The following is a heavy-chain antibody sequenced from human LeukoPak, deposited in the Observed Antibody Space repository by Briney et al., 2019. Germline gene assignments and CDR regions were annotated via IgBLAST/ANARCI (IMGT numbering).Heavy chain of an antibody. CDR1: GGSISGYY. CDR3: ASRHKVGATVY. J-gene: IGHJ4*02. V-gene: IGHV4-4*07. D-gene: IGHD1-26*01. CDR2: VYTSGST. Sequence: PSETLSLTCSVSGGSISGYYWTWIRQPAGKGLEWIGRVYTSGSTHYNPSLKTRLTMSVDTSKNQFSLKLSSVTAADTAVYYCASRHKVGATVYWGQGTLVTVSS.